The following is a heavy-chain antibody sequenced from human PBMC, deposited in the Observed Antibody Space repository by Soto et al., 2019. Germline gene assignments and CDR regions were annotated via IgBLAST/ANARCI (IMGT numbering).Heavy chain of an antibody. CDR2: INHSRGT. CDR1: GGSFSDYY. CDR3: AKGGGSLWS. J-gene: IGHJ5*02. D-gene: IGHD3-10*01. Sequence: QVQLQQWGAGLLKPSETLSLTCAVYGGSFSDYYWSWIRQPPGKGLEWIGEINHSRGTNYNPYLKSRVTISLDTSKTQFSLKLSSVTAADTAVYYCAKGGGSLWSWGQGTLVTVSS. V-gene: IGHV4-34*01.